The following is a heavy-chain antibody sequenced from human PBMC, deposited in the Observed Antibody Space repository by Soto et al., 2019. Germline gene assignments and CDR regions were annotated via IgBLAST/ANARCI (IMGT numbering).Heavy chain of an antibody. V-gene: IGHV1-18*01. CDR3: ARDLKVEAPYYYYYGMDV. CDR2: ISAYTGNT. CDR1: GYTFTSYG. J-gene: IGHJ6*02. Sequence: QVQLVQSGAAVKKPGASVKVSCKASGYTFTSYGISWVRQAPGQGLVWTGGISAYTGNTNHAQKLHGSVTMNPDASRSTGYLELMSLSSDDTAVYYCARDLKVEAPYYYYYGMDVWGQGTTVTVSS. D-gene: IGHD3-9*01.